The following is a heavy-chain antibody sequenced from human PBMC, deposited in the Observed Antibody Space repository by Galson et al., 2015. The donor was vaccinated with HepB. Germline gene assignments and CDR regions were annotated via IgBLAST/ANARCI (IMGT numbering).Heavy chain of an antibody. D-gene: IGHD3-10*01. V-gene: IGHV1-46*01. Sequence: SVKVSCKASGYTFTSYYMHWVRQAPGQGLEWMGIINPSGGSTSYAQKFQGRVTMTRDTSTSTVYMELSSLRSEDTAVYYCARDGSGSYYLYYYYGMDVWGQGTTVTVSS. CDR2: INPSGGST. CDR1: GYTFTSYY. J-gene: IGHJ6*02. CDR3: ARDGSGSYYLYYYYGMDV.